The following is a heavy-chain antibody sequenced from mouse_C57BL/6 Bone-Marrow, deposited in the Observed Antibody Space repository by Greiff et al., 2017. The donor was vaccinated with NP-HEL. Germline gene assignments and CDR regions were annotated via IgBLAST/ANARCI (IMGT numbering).Heavy chain of an antibody. CDR1: GYTFTDYT. Sequence: VQLQQSDAELVKPGASVKISCKVSGYTFTDYTIHWMKQRPEQGLEWIGYIYPRDGSTKYNEKFKGKATLTADKSSSTAYMQLNSLTSEDSAVYFCARVKNWDGGYFDYWGQGTTLTVSS. CDR2: IYPRDGST. J-gene: IGHJ2*01. D-gene: IGHD4-1*01. V-gene: IGHV1-78*01. CDR3: ARVKNWDGGYFDY.